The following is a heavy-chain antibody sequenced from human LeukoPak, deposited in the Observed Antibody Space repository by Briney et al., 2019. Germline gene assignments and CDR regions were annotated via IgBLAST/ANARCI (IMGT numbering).Heavy chain of an antibody. V-gene: IGHV1-8*03. CDR3: ARGLGVTYVWGSLSFESDLDY. J-gene: IGHJ4*02. CDR2: MNPNCGNT. Sequence: ASVKVSFKASGYTFTSYDINWVRQATGQGLAWMGWMNPNCGNTGYAQKFQRRITITRSTSILPAYRELSSLTSHDPPEYYRARGLGVTYVWGSLSFESDLDYWGQGTLVTVSS. CDR1: GYTFTSYD. D-gene: IGHD3-16*01.